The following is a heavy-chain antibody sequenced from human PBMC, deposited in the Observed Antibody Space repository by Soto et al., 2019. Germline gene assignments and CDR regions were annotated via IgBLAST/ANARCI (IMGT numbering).Heavy chain of an antibody. CDR1: GFTFSSYW. D-gene: IGHD1-1*01. Sequence: GGSLRLSCADSGFTFSSYWMSWVRQAPGKGLEWVANVKYDGSQTYYVGSVKGRFTISRDNAKNSLYLQMNSLRAEDTAVYYCTRDFQGPLDYGMDVWGQGTTVTVSS. J-gene: IGHJ6*02. CDR2: VKYDGSQT. CDR3: TRDFQGPLDYGMDV. V-gene: IGHV3-7*01.